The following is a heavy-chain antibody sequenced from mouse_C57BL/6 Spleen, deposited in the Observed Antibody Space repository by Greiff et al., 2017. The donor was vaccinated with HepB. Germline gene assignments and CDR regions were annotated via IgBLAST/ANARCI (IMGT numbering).Heavy chain of an antibody. CDR3: ARGATVVGGD. Sequence: QLPGTELVKPGASVKLSCKASGYTFTSYWMHWVKQRPGQGLEWIGNINPSNGGTNYNEKFKSKATLTVDKSSSTAYMQLRSLTFGDSAVYYCARGATVVGGDWGQGTSVTVSS. D-gene: IGHD1-1*01. CDR2: INPSNGGT. V-gene: IGHV1-53*01. J-gene: IGHJ4*01. CDR1: GYTFTSYW.